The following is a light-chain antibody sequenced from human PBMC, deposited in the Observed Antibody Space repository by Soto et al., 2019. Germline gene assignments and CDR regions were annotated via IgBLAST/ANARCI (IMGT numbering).Light chain of an antibody. CDR3: QQSYSAPQT. V-gene: IGKV1-39*01. Sequence: DIQMTQSPSSLSASVGDRVTITCRASQTISNYLHWYQQSPGKAPNLLIYLASNLQSGVPSRFSGSGSGTAFTLTISSLQPEDFATYYCQQSYSAPQTFAQGTKVEIK. J-gene: IGKJ1*01. CDR1: QTISNY. CDR2: LAS.